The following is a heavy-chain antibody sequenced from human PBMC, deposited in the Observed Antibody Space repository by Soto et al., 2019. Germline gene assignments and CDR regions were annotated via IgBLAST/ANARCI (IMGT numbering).Heavy chain of an antibody. V-gene: IGHV3-74*01. Sequence: GGSMRLSCTASGFTFNTHWMHWVRQAPGKGLVWVSRIYFDGITTNYADSVKGRLTVSRDNAKNTVYLHVNTLRDEDTAVYYCARGGAMGVDYWGQGTLVTVSS. CDR1: GFTFNTHW. CDR3: ARGGAMGVDY. D-gene: IGHD1-26*01. CDR2: IYFDGITT. J-gene: IGHJ4*02.